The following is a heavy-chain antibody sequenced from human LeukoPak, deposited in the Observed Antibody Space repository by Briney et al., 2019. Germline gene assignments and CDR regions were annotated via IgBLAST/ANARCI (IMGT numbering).Heavy chain of an antibody. V-gene: IGHV1-18*01. D-gene: IGHD5-24*01. CDR3: ARELREEMVPELETDAFDL. J-gene: IGHJ3*01. CDR2: ISAHNGDT. Sequence: ASVKVSCKAFGYTFISNGISWVRQAPGQGLEWMGWISAHNGDTNYAQKFQGRVTMTTDTSTSTIYMELRSLRFDDTAVCYCARELREEMVPELETDAFDLWGQGTMVTVSS. CDR1: GYTFISNG.